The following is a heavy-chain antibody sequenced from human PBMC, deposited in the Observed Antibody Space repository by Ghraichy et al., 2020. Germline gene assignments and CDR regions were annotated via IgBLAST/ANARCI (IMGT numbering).Heavy chain of an antibody. D-gene: IGHD1-7*01. J-gene: IGHJ4*02. V-gene: IGHV3-74*01. CDR3: VRDGAGITPFDY. CDR1: GFTLSSYW. CDR2: ISYGGTDI. Sequence: GGSLRLSCAASGFTLSSYWMQWVRQAPGKGLVWVSRISYGGTDISYADSVKGRFTISRDNAKNTLYLQMNSLRAEDTAVYYCVRDGAGITPFDYWGQGALVTDPS.